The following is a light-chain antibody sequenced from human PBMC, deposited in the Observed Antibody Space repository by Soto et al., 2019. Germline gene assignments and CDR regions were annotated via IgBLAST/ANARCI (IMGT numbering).Light chain of an antibody. Sequence: QSVLTQPASVSGSPGQSITISCTGTSSDVGGYNYVSWYQQHPGKAPKLMIYDVSNRPSGVSNRFSGSKSGNTASLTIPGLQAEDEADYYCSSYTSSSFFVFGTGTKVTVL. CDR2: DVS. CDR3: SSYTSSSFFV. J-gene: IGLJ1*01. CDR1: SSDVGGYNY. V-gene: IGLV2-14*01.